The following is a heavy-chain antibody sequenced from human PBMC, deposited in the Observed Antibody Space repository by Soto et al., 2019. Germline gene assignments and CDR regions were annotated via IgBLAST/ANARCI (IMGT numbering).Heavy chain of an antibody. CDR3: AKSGSGTYYFDY. J-gene: IGHJ4*02. V-gene: IGHV3-30*18. D-gene: IGHD3-10*01. CDR2: ISYDGSNK. Sequence: LRLSCAASGFTFSSYGMHWVRQAPGKGLEWVAVISYDGSNKYYADSVKGRFTISRDNSKNTLYLQMNSLRAEDTAVYYCAKSGSGTYYFDYWGQGTLVTVSS. CDR1: GFTFSSYG.